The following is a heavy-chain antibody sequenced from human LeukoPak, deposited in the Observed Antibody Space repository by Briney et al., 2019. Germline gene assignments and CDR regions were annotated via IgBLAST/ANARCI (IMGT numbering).Heavy chain of an antibody. CDR3: ARRRIAARWLDY. CDR1: GFTFSSYS. CDR2: ISSSSSYI. V-gene: IGHV3-21*01. D-gene: IGHD6-6*01. J-gene: IGHJ4*02. Sequence: GGSLRLSCAASGFTFSSYSMNWVRQAPGKGLEWVSSISSSSSYIYYADSVKGRFTISRDNAKNSLYLQMNSLRAEDTAVYYCARRRIAARWLDYWGQGTLVTVSS.